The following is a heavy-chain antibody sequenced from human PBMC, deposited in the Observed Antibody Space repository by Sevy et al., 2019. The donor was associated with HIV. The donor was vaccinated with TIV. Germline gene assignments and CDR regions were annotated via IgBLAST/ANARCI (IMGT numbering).Heavy chain of an antibody. Sequence: GGSLRLSCAASGFTFSNYNMNWVRQAPGKGLEWVSSISSSSRYIYYADSMKGRFTISRDNAKNSLYLQMNSLRAEDTAGYYCARVVAYCSGGSCFPGYYYGIDVWGQGTTVTVSS. V-gene: IGHV3-21*01. CDR3: ARVVAYCSGGSCFPGYYYGIDV. CDR1: GFTFSNYN. D-gene: IGHD2-15*01. J-gene: IGHJ6*02. CDR2: ISSSSRYI.